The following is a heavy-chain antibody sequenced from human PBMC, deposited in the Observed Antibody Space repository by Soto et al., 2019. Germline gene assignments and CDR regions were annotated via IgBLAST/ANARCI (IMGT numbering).Heavy chain of an antibody. V-gene: IGHV3-33*01. CDR3: AREGEGLHPEYFQH. D-gene: IGHD4-4*01. CDR2: IWYDGSNK. Sequence: QVQLVESGGGVVQPGRSLRLSCAASGFTFSSYGMHWVRQAPGKGLEWVAVIWYDGSNKYYADSVKGRFTISRDNSKNTLYLQMNSLRAEDTAVYYCAREGEGLHPEYFQHWGQGTLVTVSS. CDR1: GFTFSSYG. J-gene: IGHJ1*01.